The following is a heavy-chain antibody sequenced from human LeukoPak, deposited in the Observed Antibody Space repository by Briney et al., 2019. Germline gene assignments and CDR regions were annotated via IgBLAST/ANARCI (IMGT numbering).Heavy chain of an antibody. CDR2: STGTGYST. V-gene: IGHV3-23*01. CDR3: ASETYYYDSSGYYLRGRYFDY. J-gene: IGHJ4*02. Sequence: GGSLRLSCAASEFTFSNYAMSWVRQAPGKGLEWVSGSTGTGYSTYYADSVKGRFTISRDNSKNTLYLQMNSLRAEDTAVYYCASETYYYDSSGYYLRGRYFDYWGQGTLVTVSS. CDR1: EFTFSNYA. D-gene: IGHD3-22*01.